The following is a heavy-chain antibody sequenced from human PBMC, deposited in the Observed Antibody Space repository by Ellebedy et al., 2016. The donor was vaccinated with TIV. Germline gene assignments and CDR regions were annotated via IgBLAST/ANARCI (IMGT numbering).Heavy chain of an antibody. D-gene: IGHD2-15*01. V-gene: IGHV3-53*01. Sequence: GGSLRLSXADSGFTTSNSYMSWVRRAPGKGLEWVSVIYSGGQTYYAASVKGRFTISRDNSKNTLFLQMNSLRAEDTAMYYCARDSGCSGDTCRQKYMDVWGKGTTVTVSS. CDR3: ARDSGCSGDTCRQKYMDV. CDR1: GFTTSNSY. CDR2: IYSGGQT. J-gene: IGHJ6*03.